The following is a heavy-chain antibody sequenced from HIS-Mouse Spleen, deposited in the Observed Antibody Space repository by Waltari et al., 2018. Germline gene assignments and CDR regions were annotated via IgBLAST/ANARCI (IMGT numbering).Heavy chain of an antibody. V-gene: IGHV1-2*02. CDR3: ARVSSGGSDFDY. D-gene: IGHD3-16*01. J-gene: IGHJ4*02. CDR1: GYTFTGYY. CDR2: IKPNSGGT. Sequence: QVQLVQSGAEGKKPGASVKVSCKASGYTFTGYYMPWARRAPGQGHEWMGWIKPNSGGTNYAQKFQGRVTMTRDTSISTAYMELSRLRSDDTAVYYCARVSSGGSDFDYWGQGTLVTVSS.